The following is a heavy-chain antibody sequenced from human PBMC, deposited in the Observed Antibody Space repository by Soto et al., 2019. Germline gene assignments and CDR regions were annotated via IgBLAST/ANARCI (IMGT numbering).Heavy chain of an antibody. CDR1: GGPITNY. CDR2: IYDSGST. D-gene: IGHD6-13*01. CDR3: ARCIAAAGPIDY. V-gene: IGHV4-31*03. Sequence: SETLSLTCTVSGGPITNYWSWIRQHPGKGLEWNGYIYDSGSTYYNPSLKSRVTMSLDTSKNQLSLKLSSVTAADTAVYYCARCIAAAGPIDYWGQGTLVTVS. J-gene: IGHJ4*02.